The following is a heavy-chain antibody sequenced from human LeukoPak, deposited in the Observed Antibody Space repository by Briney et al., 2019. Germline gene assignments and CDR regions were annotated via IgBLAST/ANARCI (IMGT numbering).Heavy chain of an antibody. V-gene: IGHV4-59*01. D-gene: IGHD5-18*01. CDR1: GGSISSYY. CDR3: ARMPRYSYGTLDY. Sequence: SETLSLTCTVSGGSISSYYWSWIRQPPGKGLEWIGYIYYSVSTNYNPSLKSRVTVSVDTSKNQFSLKLSSVTAADTAVYYCARMPRYSYGTLDYWGQGTLVTVSS. J-gene: IGHJ4*02. CDR2: IYYSVST.